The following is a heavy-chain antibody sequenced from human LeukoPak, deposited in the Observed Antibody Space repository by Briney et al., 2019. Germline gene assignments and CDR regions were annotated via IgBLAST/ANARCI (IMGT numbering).Heavy chain of an antibody. V-gene: IGHV1-69*05. Sequence: SVKVSCKASGGTFSSYAISWVRQAPGQGLEWMGGIIPIFGTANYAQKFQGRVTITTDESTSTAYMELSSLRSEDTAVYYCARAPDSSGSYRDNDNYYYYMDVWGKGTTVTVSS. CDR2: IIPIFGTA. CDR3: ARAPDSSGSYRDNDNYYYYMDV. D-gene: IGHD3-22*01. CDR1: GGTFSSYA. J-gene: IGHJ6*03.